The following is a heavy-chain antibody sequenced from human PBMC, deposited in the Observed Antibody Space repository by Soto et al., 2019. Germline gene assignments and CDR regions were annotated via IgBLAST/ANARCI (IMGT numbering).Heavy chain of an antibody. D-gene: IGHD4-17*01. V-gene: IGHV3-48*01. Sequence: EVQLVESGGGLVQPGGSLRLSCAASGFTFSSYSMNWVRQAPGKGLEWVSYISSSSSTIYYADSVKGRFTISRDNAKNSLYMQMNSLRAEDTAVYYCAREKISYGGNSDYWGQGTLVTVSS. CDR3: AREKISYGGNSDY. CDR2: ISSSSSTI. CDR1: GFTFSSYS. J-gene: IGHJ4*02.